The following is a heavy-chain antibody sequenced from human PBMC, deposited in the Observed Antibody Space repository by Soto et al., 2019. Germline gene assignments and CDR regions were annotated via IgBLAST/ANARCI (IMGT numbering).Heavy chain of an antibody. CDR2: INPSGGST. CDR1: GYTFTSYY. D-gene: IGHD6-19*01. J-gene: IGHJ4*02. V-gene: IGHV1-46*01. Sequence: QVQLVQSGAEVKKPGASVKVSCRASGYTFTSYYMHWVRQAPGQGLEWMGIINPSGGSTSYAKKFQGRVTMTRDTSTSTVDMELSSLRSEDTAVYYCASNLGWSSGWYNWGQGTLVTVSS. CDR3: ASNLGWSSGWYN.